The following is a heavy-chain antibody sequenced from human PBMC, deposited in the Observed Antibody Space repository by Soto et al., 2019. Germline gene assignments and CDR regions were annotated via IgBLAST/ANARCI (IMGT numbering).Heavy chain of an antibody. CDR1: GGSFSGYY. D-gene: IGHD3-3*02. V-gene: IGHV4-34*01. CDR2: INHSGSS. Sequence: PAEPLSINCAVYGGSFSGYYWSWIRQPPGKGLEWIGEINHSGSSNYNPSLKSRVTISVDTSRDQFSLKLSSVTAAATAVCYCARRSPWGLTAFIFYYFDYWG. J-gene: IGHJ4*01. CDR3: ARRSPWGLTAFIFYYFDY.